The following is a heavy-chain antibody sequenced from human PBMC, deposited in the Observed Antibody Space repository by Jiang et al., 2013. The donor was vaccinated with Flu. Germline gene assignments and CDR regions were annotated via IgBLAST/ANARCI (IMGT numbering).Heavy chain of an antibody. V-gene: IGHV5-51*01. CDR3: ARHLGPNNWNYGLGAGPYNWFDP. CDR2: IYPGDSDT. J-gene: IGHJ5*02. Sequence: LEWMGIIYPGDSDTRYSPSFQGQVTISADKSISTAYLQWSSLKASDTAMYYCARHLGPNNWNYGLGAGPYNWFDPWGQGTLVTVSS. D-gene: IGHD1-7*01.